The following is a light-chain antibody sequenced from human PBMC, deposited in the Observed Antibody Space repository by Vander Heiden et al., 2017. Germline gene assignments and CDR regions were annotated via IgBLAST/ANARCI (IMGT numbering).Light chain of an antibody. J-gene: IGLJ2*01. CDR3: SSYTTTSALVL. V-gene: IGLV2-14*01. CDR2: EVS. CDR1: SSDVGGYSF. Sequence: QSALTQPASVSRSPGQSLSISCTGTSSDVGGYSFVSWYQQHPGKGPRLMIYEVSDRPSGVPNRFSGSKLGNTASLTISGPQPEDEADDDCSSYTTTSALVLFGGGTKVTVL.